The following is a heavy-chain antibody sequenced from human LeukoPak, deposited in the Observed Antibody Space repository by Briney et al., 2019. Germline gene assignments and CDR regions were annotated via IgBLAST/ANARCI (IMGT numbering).Heavy chain of an antibody. D-gene: IGHD3-10*01. CDR3: ARELIRPLWFGELSPFDAFDI. CDR2: ISAYNGNT. V-gene: IGHV1-18*01. Sequence: GASVKVSCKASGYTFTSYGISWVRQAPGQGLEWMGWISAYNGNTNYAQKLQGRVTMTTDTSTSTAYMELRSLRSDDTAVYYCARELIRPLWFGELSPFDAFDIWGQGTMVTVSS. CDR1: GYTFTSYG. J-gene: IGHJ3*02.